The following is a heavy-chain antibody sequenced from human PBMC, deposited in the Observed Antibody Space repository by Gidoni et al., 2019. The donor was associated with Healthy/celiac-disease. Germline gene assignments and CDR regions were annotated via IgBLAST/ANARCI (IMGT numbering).Heavy chain of an antibody. J-gene: IGHJ4*02. CDR3: ASGYSSGWYYFDY. Sequence: SAYNGNTNYAQKLQGRVTMTTDTSTSTAYMELRSLRSDDTAVYYCASGYSSGWYYFDYGGQGTLVTVSS. V-gene: IGHV1-18*01. CDR2: SAYNGNT. D-gene: IGHD6-19*01.